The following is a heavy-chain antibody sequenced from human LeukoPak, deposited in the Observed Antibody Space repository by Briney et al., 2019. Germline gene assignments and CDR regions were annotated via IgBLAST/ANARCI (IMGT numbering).Heavy chain of an antibody. Sequence: SETLSLTCTVSGGSISSYYWSWIRQPPGKGLEWIGYIHYSGSTNYNPSLKSRVSISVDTSKNQFSLKLSSVTAADTAVYYCARVNILTGYYSFDYWGQGTLVTVSS. J-gene: IGHJ4*02. CDR1: GGSISSYY. CDR3: ARVNILTGYYSFDY. V-gene: IGHV4-59*01. D-gene: IGHD3-9*01. CDR2: IHYSGST.